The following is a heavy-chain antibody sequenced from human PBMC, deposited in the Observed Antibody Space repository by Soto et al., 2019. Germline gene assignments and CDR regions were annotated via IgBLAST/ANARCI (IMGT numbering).Heavy chain of an antibody. CDR2: ISSSGTTI. J-gene: IGHJ6*03. CDR3: ARIGFYDFWSGYESPMDV. Sequence: EVQLVESGGGLVQPGGSLRLSCAASGFTFSSYSMNWVRQAPGKGLEWVSCISSSGTTIYYADSVKGRFTISRDNAKNSLYLQMNSLRAEDTAVYYCARIGFYDFWSGYESPMDVWGKGTTVTVSS. CDR1: GFTFSSYS. D-gene: IGHD3-3*01. V-gene: IGHV3-48*01.